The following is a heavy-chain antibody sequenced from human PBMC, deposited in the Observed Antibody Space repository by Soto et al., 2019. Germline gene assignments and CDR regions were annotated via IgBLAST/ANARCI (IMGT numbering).Heavy chain of an antibody. CDR2: IKSEPDGGTT. J-gene: IGHJ5*02. D-gene: IGHD2-21*02. Sequence: EVHLVESGGGLVKPGGSLRLSCAASGFTVTNAWMIWVRQAPGKGLEWVGRIKSEPDGGTTDYAAPVKGRFTISRDDSKNMVYLQTNSLKTEDTAVYYCTTCLTAAPRRFDPWGQGTLVTVSS. CDR3: TTCLTAAPRRFDP. CDR1: GFTVTNAW. V-gene: IGHV3-15*07.